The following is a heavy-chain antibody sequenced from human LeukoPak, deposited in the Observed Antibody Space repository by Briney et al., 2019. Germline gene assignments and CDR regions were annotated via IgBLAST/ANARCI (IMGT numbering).Heavy chain of an antibody. V-gene: IGHV3-48*01. J-gene: IGHJ5*02. CDR3: ARFTRGFDP. CDR1: GFTFSDYW. CDR2: ISSSSSTI. Sequence: PGGSLRLSCAASGFTFSDYWMHWVRQAPGKGLEWVSYISSSSSTIYYADSVKGRFTISRDNAKNSLYLLMNSLRAEDTAVYYCARFTRGFDPWGQGTLVTVSS.